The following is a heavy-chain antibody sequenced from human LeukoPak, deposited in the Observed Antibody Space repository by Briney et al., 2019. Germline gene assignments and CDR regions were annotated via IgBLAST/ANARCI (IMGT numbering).Heavy chain of an antibody. V-gene: IGHV4-30-2*01. CDR3: ARVCSSTSWTPYYYYGMDV. D-gene: IGHD2-2*01. Sequence: PSQTLSLTCAVSGGSISSGGYSWSWIRQPPGKGLEWIGYIYHSGSTYYNPSLKSRVTMSVDRSKNQFSLKLSSVTAADTAVYYCARVCSSTSWTPYYYYGMDVWGQGTTVTVSS. CDR1: GGSISSGGYS. J-gene: IGHJ6*02. CDR2: IYHSGST.